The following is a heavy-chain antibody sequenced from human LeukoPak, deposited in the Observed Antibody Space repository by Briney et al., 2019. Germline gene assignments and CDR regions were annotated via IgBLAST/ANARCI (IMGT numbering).Heavy chain of an antibody. CDR2: IWYGGSNK. J-gene: IGHJ4*02. Sequence: PGGSLRLSCAASGFTFSSYGMHWVRQAPGKGLEWVAVIWYGGSNKYYADSVKGRFTISRDNSKNTLYLQMNSLRAEDTAVYYCAKEGLRAYLSYYFDYWGQGTLVTVSS. CDR1: GFTFSSYG. V-gene: IGHV3-30*02. D-gene: IGHD2-21*01. CDR3: AKEGLRAYLSYYFDY.